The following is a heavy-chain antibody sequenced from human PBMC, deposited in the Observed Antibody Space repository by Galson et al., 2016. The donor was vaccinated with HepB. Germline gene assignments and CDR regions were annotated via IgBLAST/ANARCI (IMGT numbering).Heavy chain of an antibody. CDR2: IKRDGSEE. V-gene: IGHV3-7*01. Sequence: SLRLSCAASGFTFSTYWMTWVRQAPGKGLEWVANIKRDGSEENYVDSVKGRFTISRDNAKNSLHLQMNSLRAEDTAVYHCARTLPRAGAFDIWGQGTMVTVSS. J-gene: IGHJ3*02. CDR1: GFTFSTYW. CDR3: ARTLPRAGAFDI.